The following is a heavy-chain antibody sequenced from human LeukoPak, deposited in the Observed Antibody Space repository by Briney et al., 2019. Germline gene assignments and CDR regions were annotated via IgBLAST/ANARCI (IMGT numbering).Heavy chain of an antibody. Sequence: RTSETLSLTCVVYGGSFSGYYWNWIRQPPGKGPEWIGEINHSGSTNYNPSLKSRVTISVDTSKNQFSLKLSSVTAADTAVYYCARGGRLYYDSSGTPVDYWGQGTLVTVSS. CDR2: INHSGST. CDR3: ARGGRLYYDSSGTPVDY. CDR1: GGSFSGYY. D-gene: IGHD3-22*01. J-gene: IGHJ4*02. V-gene: IGHV4-34*01.